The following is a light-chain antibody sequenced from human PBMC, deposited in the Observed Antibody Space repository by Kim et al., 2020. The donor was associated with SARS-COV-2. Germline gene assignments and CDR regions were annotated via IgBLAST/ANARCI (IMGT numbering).Light chain of an antibody. Sequence: EIVMTQSPATLSLSPGERATLSCRASQSVSSNLAWYQQKPGQAPRLLIYGASTRATGIPARFSGSGYGTEFTLTISSLQSEDFALYYCQQYNNCPPLTFGGGTKVDIK. CDR2: GAS. J-gene: IGKJ4*01. CDR1: QSVSSN. CDR3: QQYNNCPPLT. V-gene: IGKV3-15*01.